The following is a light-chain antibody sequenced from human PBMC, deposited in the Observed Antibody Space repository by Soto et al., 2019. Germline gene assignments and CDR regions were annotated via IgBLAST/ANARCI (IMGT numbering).Light chain of an antibody. CDR1: QGISNR. Sequence: DVQMTQSPSTLSASVGDRVTITCRASQGISNRLDWYQQKPGKAPKLLIYQASSLKSGVPSRLGGSGSGTELTLTITSLQPEDFATYYCQQYNSHWTFGQGNKVDIK. CDR3: QQYNSHWT. CDR2: QAS. V-gene: IGKV1-5*03. J-gene: IGKJ1*01.